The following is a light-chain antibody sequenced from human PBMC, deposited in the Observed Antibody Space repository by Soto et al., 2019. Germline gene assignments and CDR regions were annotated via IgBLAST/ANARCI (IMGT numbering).Light chain of an antibody. CDR2: GSS. J-gene: IGKJ4*01. CDR3: QQYNNWGLS. V-gene: IGKV3D-15*01. CDR1: ENVGTN. Sequence: IVLTQSPATLSVSPGERVTLSCRASENVGTNLAWYQQRPGQPPRLLMYGSSTRATGISATFSGSGSRTEFTLTISSLQSEDSAVYYSQQYNNWGLSFGGGTRVEIK.